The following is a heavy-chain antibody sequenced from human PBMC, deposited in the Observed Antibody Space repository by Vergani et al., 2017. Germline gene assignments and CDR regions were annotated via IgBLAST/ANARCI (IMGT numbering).Heavy chain of an antibody. CDR3: ARGGESSGCYDIGYYNDGMDV. D-gene: IGHD6-19*01. J-gene: IGHJ6*02. CDR1: GYTFTSYD. Sequence: QVQLVQSGAEVKKPGASVKVSCKASGYTFTSYDINWVRQATGPGLEWMGWMNPNSGNTGYAQQFQGRVTITRNTSISTAYMELSSLRSEDTAVYYCARGGESSGCYDIGYYNDGMDVWGQGTTVTVSS. V-gene: IGHV1-8*03. CDR2: MNPNSGNT.